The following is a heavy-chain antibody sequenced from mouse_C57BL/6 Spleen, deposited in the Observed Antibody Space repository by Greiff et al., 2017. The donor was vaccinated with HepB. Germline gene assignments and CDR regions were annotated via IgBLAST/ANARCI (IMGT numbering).Heavy chain of an antibody. CDR1: GYTFTSYW. CDR3: ASPIYYDYGFAY. CDR2: IHPNSGST. Sequence: QVQLKQPGAELVKPGASVKLSCKASGYTFTSYWMHWVKQRPGQGLEWIGMIHPNSGSTNYNEKFKSKATLTVDKSSSTAYMQLSSLTSEDAAVYYCASPIYYDYGFAYWGQGTLVTVSA. V-gene: IGHV1-64*01. J-gene: IGHJ3*01. D-gene: IGHD2-4*01.